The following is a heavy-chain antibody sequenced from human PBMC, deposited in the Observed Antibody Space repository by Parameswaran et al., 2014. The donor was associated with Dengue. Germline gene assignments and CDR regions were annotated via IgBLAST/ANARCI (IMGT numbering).Heavy chain of an antibody. Sequence: VRQMPGKGLEWMGIIYPGDSDTRYSPSFQGQVTISADKSINTAYLHWRSLKASDTAMYYCARPGYYDRNGFEYWGHGTLVTVSS. V-gene: IGHV5-51*01. CDR3: ARPGYYDRNGFEY. CDR2: IYPGDSDT. J-gene: IGHJ4*01. D-gene: IGHD3-22*01.